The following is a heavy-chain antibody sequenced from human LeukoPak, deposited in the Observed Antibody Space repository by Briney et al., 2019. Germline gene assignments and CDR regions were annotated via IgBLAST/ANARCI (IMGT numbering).Heavy chain of an antibody. Sequence: PSETLSLTCAVSGGSISSRNWWRWVRQPPGKGLEWIGEIYHSGSTNYNPSLKTRVTISVDKSKNQFSLKLSSVTAADTAVYYCARASHDYGDYGHFDYWGQGTLVTVSS. J-gene: IGHJ4*02. CDR1: GGSISSRNW. V-gene: IGHV4-4*02. CDR2: IYHSGST. D-gene: IGHD4-17*01. CDR3: ARASHDYGDYGHFDY.